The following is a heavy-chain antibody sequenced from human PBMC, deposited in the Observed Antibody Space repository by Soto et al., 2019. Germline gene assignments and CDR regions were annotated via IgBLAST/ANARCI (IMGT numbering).Heavy chain of an antibody. Sequence: TPDTLSHTYGVSGGSLNPSNWWGWVRQPPGKGLEWIGEIYQGGATKYNPSLKSRVTISVDKSKDQFSLKLFSVTAADTALYFCAREDGSYGSGSFWYWGQGSPVTVSS. CDR3: AREDGSYGSGSFWY. V-gene: IGHV4-4*01. D-gene: IGHD3-10*01. J-gene: IGHJ4*02. CDR1: GGSLNPSNW. CDR2: IYQGGAT.